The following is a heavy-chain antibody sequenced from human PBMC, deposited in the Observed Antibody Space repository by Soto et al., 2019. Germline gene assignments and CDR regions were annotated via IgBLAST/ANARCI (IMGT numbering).Heavy chain of an antibody. D-gene: IGHD5-18*01. CDR3: ARVRSYSYGQGYGMDV. CDR2: ISSSSGYI. Sequence: PGGSLMLSCSASGFTFSTYSMNWVRQAPGKGLEWVSSISSSSGYIYYADSVKGRFTISRDDAKNSLSLQMNSLRAEDTAVYYCARVRSYSYGQGYGMDVWGQGTTVTVSS. J-gene: IGHJ6*01. CDR1: GFTFSTYS. V-gene: IGHV3-21*01.